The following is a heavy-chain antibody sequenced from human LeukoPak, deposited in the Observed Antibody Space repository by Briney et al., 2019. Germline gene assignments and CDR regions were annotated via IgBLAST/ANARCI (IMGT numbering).Heavy chain of an antibody. Sequence: PGGSLRLSCAASGFTFSNAWMSWVRQAPGRGLEWVGRIKSKTDGGTTDYAAPVKGRFTISRDDSKNTLYLQMNSLKTEDTAVYYCTTFIYSPLSGYSSSGFDDYWGQGTLVTVSS. CDR3: TTFIYSPLSGYSSSGFDDY. CDR1: GFTFSNAW. CDR2: IKSKTDGGTT. V-gene: IGHV3-15*01. J-gene: IGHJ4*02. D-gene: IGHD6-6*01.